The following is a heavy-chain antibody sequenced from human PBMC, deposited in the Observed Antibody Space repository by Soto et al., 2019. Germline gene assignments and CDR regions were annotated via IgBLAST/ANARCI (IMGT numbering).Heavy chain of an antibody. V-gene: IGHV1-18*01. CDR2: ISAYNGNT. J-gene: IGHJ4*02. CDR1: GYTFTSYG. D-gene: IGHD3-3*01. Sequence: ASVKVSCKASGYTFTSYGISWVRQAPGQGLEWMGWISAYNGNTNYAQKLQGRVTMTTDTSTSTAYMELRSLRSDDTDVYYCARDSGYYDFWSGYSYYFDYWGQGTLVTVSS. CDR3: ARDSGYYDFWSGYSYYFDY.